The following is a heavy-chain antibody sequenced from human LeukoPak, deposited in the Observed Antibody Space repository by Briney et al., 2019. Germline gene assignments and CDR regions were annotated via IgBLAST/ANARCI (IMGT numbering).Heavy chain of an antibody. CDR1: GYTFTSYG. CDR2: ISAYNGNT. D-gene: IGHD1-26*01. Sequence: GASVKVSCKASGYTFTSYGISWVRQAPGQGLEWMGWISAYNGNTNYAQKLQGRVTMTTDTSTSTAYMELRSLRSDDTAVYYCARFVLDVWELLGLPNISFSRRYFDYWGQGTLVTVSS. CDR3: ARFVLDVWELLGLPNISFSRRYFDY. V-gene: IGHV1-18*01. J-gene: IGHJ4*02.